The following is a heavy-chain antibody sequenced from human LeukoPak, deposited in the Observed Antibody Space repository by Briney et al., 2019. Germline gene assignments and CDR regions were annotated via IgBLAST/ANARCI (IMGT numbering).Heavy chain of an antibody. CDR2: IYYSGST. D-gene: IGHD3-3*01. CDR1: GGSISSSGYY. V-gene: IGHV4-39*07. Sequence: SETLSLTCTVSGGSISSSGYYWGWIRQPPGKGLEWIGSIYYSGSTYYNPSLKSRVTISVDTSKNQFSLKLSSVTAADTAVYYCARRYDFWSGFDYWGQGTLVTVSS. CDR3: ARRYDFWSGFDY. J-gene: IGHJ4*02.